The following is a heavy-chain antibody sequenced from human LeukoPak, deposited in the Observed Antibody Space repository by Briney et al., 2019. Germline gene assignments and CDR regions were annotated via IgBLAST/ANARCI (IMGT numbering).Heavy chain of an antibody. Sequence: GGSLRLSCAASGFTFSSYSINWVRQAPGKGLEWVSSISSSSRYIYYADSVKGRFTISRDNAKKSLYLQMNSLRAEDTAVYYCAKVAGSSGYLDYWGQGTLVTVSS. CDR1: GFTFSSYS. CDR3: AKVAGSSGYLDY. D-gene: IGHD3-22*01. CDR2: ISSSSRYI. J-gene: IGHJ4*02. V-gene: IGHV3-21*04.